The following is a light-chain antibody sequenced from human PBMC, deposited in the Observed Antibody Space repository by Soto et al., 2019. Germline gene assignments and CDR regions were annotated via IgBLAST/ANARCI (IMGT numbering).Light chain of an antibody. V-gene: IGKV3-15*01. Sequence: EVVMRHSPATLSVSPCDSATLSFSASRSVDTDLAWYQQKPGQAPRLLVFATSARATGVPDRFRGSRSGTDFTLTISSLQPEDSATYYCHQYYNRPPWTFGQGTKVDNK. CDR1: RSVDTD. CDR2: ATS. CDR3: HQYYNRPPWT. J-gene: IGKJ1*01.